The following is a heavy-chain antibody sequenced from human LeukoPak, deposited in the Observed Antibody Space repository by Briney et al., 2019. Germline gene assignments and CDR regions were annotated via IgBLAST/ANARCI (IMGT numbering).Heavy chain of an antibody. Sequence: GGSLRLSCAASGFTFSSYAMSWVRQAPGKGLEWVSAISGSGGSTYYADSVKGRFTISRDNSKNTLYLQMNSLRAEDTAVYYCAKGYRASSSWSYFDYWGQGTLVTVSS. CDR2: ISGSGGST. V-gene: IGHV3-23*01. D-gene: IGHD6-13*01. J-gene: IGHJ4*02. CDR3: AKGYRASSSWSYFDY. CDR1: GFTFSSYA.